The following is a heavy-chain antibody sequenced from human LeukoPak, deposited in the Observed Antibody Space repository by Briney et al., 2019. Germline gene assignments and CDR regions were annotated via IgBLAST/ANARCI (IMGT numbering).Heavy chain of an antibody. CDR2: IRYDGTNK. Sequence: GRSLRLSCAASGFTFSSHGMHWVRQAPGKGLEWVAFIRYDGTNKYYADSVKGRFTISRDNSKNTLYLQMNSLRAEDTAVYYCAKDKDSTNWYFDYWGQGTLVTVSS. D-gene: IGHD2-15*01. CDR1: GFTFSSHG. CDR3: AKDKDSTNWYFDY. J-gene: IGHJ4*02. V-gene: IGHV3-30*02.